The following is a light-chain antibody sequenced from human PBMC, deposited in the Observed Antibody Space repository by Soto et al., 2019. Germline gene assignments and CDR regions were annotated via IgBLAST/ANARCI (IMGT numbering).Light chain of an antibody. CDR1: RGIRDD. J-gene: IGKJ1*01. Sequence: AIQMTQSPSSLSASIGDRVTITCRASRGIRDDLGWYRQRPGKAPELLIFAASSLQGGVPSRFSGSGSGTDFTLTISSLQPEDFATYFCLQDYTYPWTFGQGTKVDIK. CDR3: LQDYTYPWT. V-gene: IGKV1-6*01. CDR2: AAS.